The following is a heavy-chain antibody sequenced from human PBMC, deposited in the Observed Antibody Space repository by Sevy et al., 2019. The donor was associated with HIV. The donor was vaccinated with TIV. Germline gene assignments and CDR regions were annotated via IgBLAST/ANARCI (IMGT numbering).Heavy chain of an antibody. Sequence: GGSLRLSCEASGFTVSGNYMAWVRLAPGKGLEWVSLTDSGGSTYYADSVKGRFTISRDNAKNTLYLQMNPLRAEDTVVYFCARDRYYDASGYYYYYYGMDVWGQGTTVTVSS. J-gene: IGHJ6*02. D-gene: IGHD3-22*01. CDR3: ARDRYYDASGYYYYYYGMDV. CDR2: TDSGGST. V-gene: IGHV3-66*01. CDR1: GFTVSGNY.